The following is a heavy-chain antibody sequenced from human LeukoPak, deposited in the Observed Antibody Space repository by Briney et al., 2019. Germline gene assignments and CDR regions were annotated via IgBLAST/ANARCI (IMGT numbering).Heavy chain of an antibody. V-gene: IGHV4-34*01. D-gene: IGHD2-2*02. Sequence: SETLSLTCAVYGGSFSGYYWSWIRQPPGKGLEWIGEINHSGSTNYNPSPKSRVTISVDTSKNQFSLKLSSVTAADTAVYYCARLYCSSTSCYMRTPFDYWGQGTLVTVSS. J-gene: IGHJ4*02. CDR3: ARLYCSSTSCYMRTPFDY. CDR2: INHSGST. CDR1: GGSFSGYY.